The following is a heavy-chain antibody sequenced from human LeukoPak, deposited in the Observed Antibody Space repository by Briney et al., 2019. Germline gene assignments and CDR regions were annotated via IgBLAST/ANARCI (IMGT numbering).Heavy chain of an antibody. D-gene: IGHD2-2*01. CDR3: ARDEGYRSSTSCPGHY. CDR1: GGTFSSYA. Sequence: SVKVSCEASGGTFSSYAISWVRQAPGQGLEWMGGIIPIFGTANYAQKFQGRVTITADKSTSTAYMELSSLRSEDTAVYYCARDEGYRSSTSCPGHYWGQGTLVTVSS. CDR2: IIPIFGTA. J-gene: IGHJ4*02. V-gene: IGHV1-69*06.